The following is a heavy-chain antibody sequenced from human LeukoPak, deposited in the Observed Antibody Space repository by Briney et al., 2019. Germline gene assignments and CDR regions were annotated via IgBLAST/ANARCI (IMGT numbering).Heavy chain of an antibody. CDR2: ISGSGGST. J-gene: IGHJ4*02. D-gene: IGHD6-13*01. CDR1: GFTFSSYA. CDR3: AKGAAPGTRRFDY. V-gene: IGHV3-23*01. Sequence: GGSLRLSCAASGFTFSSYAMSWVRQAPGKGLEWVSIISGSGGSTYHADSVKGRFTISRDNSKNTLYLQMNSLRVEDTAIYYCAKGAAPGTRRFDYWGQGTLVTVSS.